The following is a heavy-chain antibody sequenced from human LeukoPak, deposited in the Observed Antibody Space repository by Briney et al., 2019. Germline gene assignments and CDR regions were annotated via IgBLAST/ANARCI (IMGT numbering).Heavy chain of an antibody. J-gene: IGHJ4*02. CDR3: ARGRFSYDSSGYSSFYY. Sequence: GGSLRLSCAASGVTFSSYWMSWVRQAPGKGLEWVANIKEDGTEKYYVDSVKGRFTISRDNAKNSLYLQMNSLRAEDTAVYYCARGRFSYDSSGYSSFYYWGQGTLVTVSP. CDR2: IKEDGTEK. D-gene: IGHD3-22*01. V-gene: IGHV3-7*01. CDR1: GVTFSSYW.